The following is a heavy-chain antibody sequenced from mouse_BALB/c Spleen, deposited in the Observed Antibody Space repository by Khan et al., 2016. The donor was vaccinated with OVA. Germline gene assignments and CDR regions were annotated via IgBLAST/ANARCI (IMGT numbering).Heavy chain of an antibody. Sequence: QVQLQQSGAELARPGASVKMSCKASGYTFTSHTMHWIMQSPGQGLVWIGYINPRSGYSNYNQKFNDKATLTADKSSSTAYMQLSSLTSEDSAVYYCGRRTTGYAMDYWGQGTSVTVSS. CDR3: GRRTTGYAMDY. CDR1: GYTFTSHT. J-gene: IGHJ4*01. V-gene: IGHV1-4*01. D-gene: IGHD2-14*01. CDR2: INPRSGYS.